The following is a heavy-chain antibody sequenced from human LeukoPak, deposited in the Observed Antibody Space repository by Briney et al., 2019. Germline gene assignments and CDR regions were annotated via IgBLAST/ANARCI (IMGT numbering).Heavy chain of an antibody. CDR1: GGSFSGYY. CDR2: INHSGST. V-gene: IGHV4-34*01. Sequence: SETLSLTCAVYGGSFSGYYWSWIRQPPGKGLEWIGEINHSGSTNYNPSLKSRVTISVDTSKNQFSLKLSSVTAADTAVYYCARGARGYDYVWGSYRYGTPPAPDYWGQGTLVTVSS. CDR3: ARGARGYDYVWGSYRYGTPPAPDY. J-gene: IGHJ4*02. D-gene: IGHD3-16*02.